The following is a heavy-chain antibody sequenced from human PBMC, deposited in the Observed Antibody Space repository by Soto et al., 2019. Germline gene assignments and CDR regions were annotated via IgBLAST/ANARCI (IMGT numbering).Heavy chain of an antibody. CDR2: IYTTRSP. Sequence: SETLSLTCTVYGDSVSKYYWNWIRQPAGKGLEWIGRIYTTRSPNYNPSLKSRVTMSVDTSKNQFSLKLNLSSVTAADTAVYYCARSPAYGDYANLDTWGQGTLVTVSS. J-gene: IGHJ5*02. D-gene: IGHD4-17*01. CDR1: GDSVSKYY. V-gene: IGHV4-4*07. CDR3: ARSPAYGDYANLDT.